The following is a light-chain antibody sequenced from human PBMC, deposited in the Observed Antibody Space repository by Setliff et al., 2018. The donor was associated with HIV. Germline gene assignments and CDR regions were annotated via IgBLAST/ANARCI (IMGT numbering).Light chain of an antibody. J-gene: IGLJ1*01. CDR1: RSNIGRNS. CDR2: SNI. Sequence: QSALTQPPSASGTPGQRVTISCSGSRSNIGRNSVTWYQQFPGAAPKLLIYSNIQQPSGVPDRFSGSKSGSSASLAISGLQSEDEVDYYCAAWDDTVNGYVFGTGTKVTVL. CDR3: AAWDDTVNGYV. V-gene: IGLV1-44*01.